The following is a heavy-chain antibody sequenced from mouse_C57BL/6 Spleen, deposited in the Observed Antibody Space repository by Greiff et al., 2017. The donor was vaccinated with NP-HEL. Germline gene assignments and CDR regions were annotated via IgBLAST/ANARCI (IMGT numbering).Heavy chain of an antibody. CDR1: GFTFSNYW. CDR2: IRLKSDNYAT. Sequence: VQLKESGGGLVQPGGSMKLSCVASGFTFSNYWMNWVRQSPEKGLEWVAQIRLKSDNYATHYAESVKGRFTISRDDSKSSVYLQMNNLRAEDTGIYYCTKEDYWGQGTSVTVSS. J-gene: IGHJ4*01. CDR3: TKEDY. V-gene: IGHV6-3*01.